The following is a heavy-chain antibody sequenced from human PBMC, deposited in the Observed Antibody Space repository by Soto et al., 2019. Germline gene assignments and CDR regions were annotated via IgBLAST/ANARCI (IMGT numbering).Heavy chain of an antibody. J-gene: IGHJ6*02. D-gene: IGHD3-9*01. V-gene: IGHV3-33*01. CDR1: GSIFTGYG. CDR3: ARRGDGVRYFDWLLDYYGMDV. CDR2: IWFDGSNK. Sequence: GGSLRLSCAASGSIFTGYGMHWVRQAPGKGLEWVAVIWFDGSNKYYADSVKGRFTISRDNSKNMLYLQMNSLRAEDTAVYYCARRGDGVRYFDWLLDYYGMDVWGQGTTVTVSS.